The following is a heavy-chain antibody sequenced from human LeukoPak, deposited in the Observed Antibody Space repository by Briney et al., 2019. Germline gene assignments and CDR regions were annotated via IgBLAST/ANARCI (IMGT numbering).Heavy chain of an antibody. CDR2: IDQEGGEQ. V-gene: IGHV3-7*01. CDR1: GFNFSNYW. J-gene: IGHJ4*02. D-gene: IGHD3-10*01. CDR3: AGSKAGGY. Sequence: GGSLRLSCVVSGFNFSNYWMSWVRQAPGKGLEWVANIDQEGGEQNYVDSVKGRFSIPRDNAKTSVYLQMNSLKVEDTAFYYCAGSKAGGYWGQGTLVTVSS.